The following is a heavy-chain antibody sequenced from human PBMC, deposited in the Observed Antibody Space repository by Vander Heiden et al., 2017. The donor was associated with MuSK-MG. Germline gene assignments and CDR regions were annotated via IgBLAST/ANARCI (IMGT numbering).Heavy chain of an antibody. CDR3: ARDPYYGSGSYYIDFDY. Sequence: EVKLVESGGGLVKPGGSLRLSCAAPGFTFSSYSMNWVRQAPGKGLEWVSTISSSSSYIYYADSVKGRFTISRDNAKNSLYLQMNSLRAEDTAVYYCARDPYYGSGSYYIDFDYWGQGTLVTVSS. CDR2: ISSSSSYI. CDR1: GFTFSSYS. J-gene: IGHJ4*02. V-gene: IGHV3-21*01. D-gene: IGHD3-10*01.